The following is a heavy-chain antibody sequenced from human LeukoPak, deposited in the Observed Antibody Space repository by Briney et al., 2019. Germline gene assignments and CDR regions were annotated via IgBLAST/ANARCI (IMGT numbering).Heavy chain of an antibody. CDR1: GGTFSSYA. J-gene: IGHJ4*02. V-gene: IGHV1-69*04. D-gene: IGHD2-15*01. CDR2: IIPILGIA. CDR3: ARDRDHCSGGSCYSNFDY. Sequence: SVTLSCKASGGTFSSYAISWGRQAPGQGLEWMGRIIPILGIANYAQKFQGRVTITADKSTSTAYMELSSLRSEDTAVYYCARDRDHCSGGSCYSNFDYWGQGTLVTVSS.